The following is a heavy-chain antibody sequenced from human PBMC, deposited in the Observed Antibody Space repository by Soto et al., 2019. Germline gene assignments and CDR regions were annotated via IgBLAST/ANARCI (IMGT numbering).Heavy chain of an antibody. CDR1: GFTFSNYA. V-gene: IGHV3-23*01. CDR2: ISATGGDT. J-gene: IGHJ4*02. D-gene: IGHD2-8*01. Sequence: PGGSLRLSCAASGFTFSNYAMSWVRQAPGEGLEWVSAISATGGDTYYADFVTGRFTVSRDNSKNTLFLQMNSLRAEDTAVYYCAKEMTIGRHYDYWGQVALVTVSS. CDR3: AKEMTIGRHYDY.